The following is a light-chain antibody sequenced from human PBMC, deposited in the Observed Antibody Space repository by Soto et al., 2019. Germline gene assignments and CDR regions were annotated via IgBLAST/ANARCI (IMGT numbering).Light chain of an antibody. CDR2: DAS. J-gene: IGKJ4*01. CDR3: QQRSDWPLT. Sequence: EIVLTQSPATLSLSPGERATLSCRASQSVSSYLAWYQQKPGQAPRLLFYDASNRATGIPGRFSGSGSGTDFTLTVSSLEPEDVAGYYCQQRSDWPLTFVGGTKVEIK. V-gene: IGKV3-11*01. CDR1: QSVSSY.